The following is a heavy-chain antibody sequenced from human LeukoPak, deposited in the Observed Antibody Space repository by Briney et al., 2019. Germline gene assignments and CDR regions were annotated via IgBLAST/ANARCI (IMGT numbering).Heavy chain of an antibody. V-gene: IGHV1-18*01. D-gene: IGHD3-9*01. CDR1: GYTFTSYG. CDR2: ISAYNGNT. CDR3: ARWVPAGYSFDY. Sequence: ASVKVSCKASGYTFTSYGISWVRQAPGQGLEWMGRISAYNGNTNYAQKLQGRVTMTTDTSTSTAYMELRSLRSDDTAVYYCARWVPAGYSFDYWGQGTLVTVSS. J-gene: IGHJ4*02.